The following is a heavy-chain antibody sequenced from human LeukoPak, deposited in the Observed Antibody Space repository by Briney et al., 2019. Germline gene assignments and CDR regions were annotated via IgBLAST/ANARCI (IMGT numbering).Heavy chain of an antibody. Sequence: GGSLRLSCAASGFNFNTYAIHWVRQAPGNGLQWVAVVSYDGSKKHYADSVRGRFTLSRDNSKNTLYLQVNSLRAEDTAVYYCAKGGKWDVTPFDYWGQGTLVTVSS. V-gene: IGHV3-30*04. CDR1: GFNFNTYA. D-gene: IGHD1-26*01. CDR2: VSYDGSKK. J-gene: IGHJ4*02. CDR3: AKGGKWDVTPFDY.